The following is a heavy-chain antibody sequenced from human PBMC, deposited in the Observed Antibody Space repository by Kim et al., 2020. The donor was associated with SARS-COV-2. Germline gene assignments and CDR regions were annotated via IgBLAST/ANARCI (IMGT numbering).Heavy chain of an antibody. V-gene: IGHV1-18*01. Sequence: ASVKVSCKASGYTFTSYGISWVRQAPGQGLEWMGWISAYNGNTNYAQKLQGRVTMTTDTSTSTAYMELRSLRSDDTAVYYCARDYDNLVGATTCFDYWGQGTLVTVSS. CDR3: ARDYDNLVGATTCFDY. J-gene: IGHJ4*02. CDR2: ISAYNGNT. CDR1: GYTFTSYG. D-gene: IGHD1-26*01.